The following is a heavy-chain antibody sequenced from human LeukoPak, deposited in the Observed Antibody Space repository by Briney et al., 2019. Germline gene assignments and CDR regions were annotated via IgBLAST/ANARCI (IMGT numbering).Heavy chain of an antibody. D-gene: IGHD6-19*01. J-gene: IGHJ4*02. CDR3: ARDRSPYSSGWYYFDY. V-gene: IGHV1-18*01. CDR2: ISAYNGNT. Sequence: ASVNVSYTASDYTFTIYGISWVRQAPGQGLEWMGWISAYNGNTNYAQKLQGRVTMTTDTSTSTAYMELRSLRSDDTAVYYCARDRSPYSSGWYYFDYWGQGTLVTVSS. CDR1: DYTFTIYG.